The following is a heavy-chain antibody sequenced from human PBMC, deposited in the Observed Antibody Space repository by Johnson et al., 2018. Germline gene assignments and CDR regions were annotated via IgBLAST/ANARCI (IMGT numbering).Heavy chain of an antibody. J-gene: IGHJ6*03. V-gene: IGHV3-30*18. CDR2: ISFDGRVT. CDR1: GFTFSIYG. Sequence: VQLVESGGGVVQPGRSLRLSCAASGFTFSIYGIHWVRQAPGKGLEWVAAISFDGRVTHYVESVKGRFTSSRDNSKSTVYVEMNSLRGEDTAVYYCAKAGMMTFGAGRNSDYYMDVWGKGTTVTVSS. D-gene: IGHD3-16*01. CDR3: AKAGMMTFGAGRNSDYYMDV.